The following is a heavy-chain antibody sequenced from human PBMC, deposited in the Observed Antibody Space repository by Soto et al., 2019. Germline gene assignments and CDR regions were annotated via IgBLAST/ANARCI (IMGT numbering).Heavy chain of an antibody. CDR2: ISYDGSNK. D-gene: IGHD3-16*01. J-gene: IGHJ4*02. Sequence: QVQLVESGGGVVQPGRSLRLSCAASGFTFSSYAMHWVRQAPGKGLEWVAVISYDGSNKYYADSVKGRFTISRDNSKNPQYLQMNSLRAEDTAVYYCARCSHVAYYDYVWGRKTDSHHFHYWGQGTLVTVSS. V-gene: IGHV3-30-3*01. CDR3: ARCSHVAYYDYVWGRKTDSHHFHY. CDR1: GFTFSSYA.